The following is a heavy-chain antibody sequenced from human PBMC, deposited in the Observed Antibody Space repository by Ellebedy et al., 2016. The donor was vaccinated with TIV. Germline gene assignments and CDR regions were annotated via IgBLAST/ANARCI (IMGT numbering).Heavy chain of an antibody. CDR1: GFTFSDYY. V-gene: IGHV3-11*01. Sequence: GESLKISXAASGFTFSDYYMSWIRQAPGKGLEWVSYISSSGSTIYYADSVKGRFTISRDNAKNSLYLQMNSLRAEDTAVYYCARDLEQWLNPKGGYYGMDVWGQGTTVTVSS. CDR2: ISSSGSTI. CDR3: ARDLEQWLNPKGGYYGMDV. D-gene: IGHD6-19*01. J-gene: IGHJ6*02.